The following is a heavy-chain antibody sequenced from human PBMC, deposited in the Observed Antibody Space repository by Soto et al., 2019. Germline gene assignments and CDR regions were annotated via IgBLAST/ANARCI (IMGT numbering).Heavy chain of an antibody. Sequence: QVQLQESGPGLVKPSETLSLTCTVSGGSISSYYWSWIRQPPGKGLEWIGYIYYSGSTNYNPPLKSRVTISVDTSKNQFALKLSSVTAAETAVYYCARRYGANFDYWGQGTLVTVSS. CDR1: GGSISSYY. CDR3: ARRYGANFDY. CDR2: IYYSGST. D-gene: IGHD1-26*01. J-gene: IGHJ4*02. V-gene: IGHV4-59*01.